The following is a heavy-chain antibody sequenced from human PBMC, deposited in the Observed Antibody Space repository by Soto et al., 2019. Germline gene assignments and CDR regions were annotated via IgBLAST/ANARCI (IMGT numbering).Heavy chain of an antibody. J-gene: IGHJ6*02. V-gene: IGHV1-18*01. Sequence: ASVKVSCKASGYTFTSYGISWVRQAPGQGLEWMGWISAYNGNTNYAQKLQGRVTMTTDTSTSTAYMELRSLRSDDTAAYYCARDGSGAGGYYYYGMDVWGQGTTVTVSS. CDR1: GYTFTSYG. CDR2: ISAYNGNT. D-gene: IGHD3-10*01. CDR3: ARDGSGAGGYYYYGMDV.